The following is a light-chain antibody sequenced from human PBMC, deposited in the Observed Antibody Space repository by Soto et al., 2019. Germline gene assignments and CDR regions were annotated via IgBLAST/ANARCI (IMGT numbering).Light chain of an antibody. Sequence: ELVLTQSPGTLSLSPGERATLSCRASQSFRSSYLTWYHQKTGQAPRPLIFGASSRATGTPDRISGSGSWTDYTLTINTLEPEDFAVYYCEQYGTSPLTCGVGTNVESK. CDR1: QSFRSSY. V-gene: IGKV3-20*01. CDR3: EQYGTSPLT. J-gene: IGKJ4*01. CDR2: GAS.